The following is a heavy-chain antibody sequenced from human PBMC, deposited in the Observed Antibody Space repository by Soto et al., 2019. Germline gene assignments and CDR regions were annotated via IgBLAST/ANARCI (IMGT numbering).Heavy chain of an antibody. D-gene: IGHD6-6*01. CDR3: AKKVPGGSSSPPDY. J-gene: IGHJ4*02. V-gene: IGHV3-30*18. Sequence: GGSLRLSCAASGFTFSSYGMHWVRQAPGKGLEWVAVISYDGSNRYYADSVKGRFTISRDNSKNTLYLQMDTLRVEDTAVYYCAKKVPGGSSSPPDYWGQGTLVTVSS. CDR1: GFTFSSYG. CDR2: ISYDGSNR.